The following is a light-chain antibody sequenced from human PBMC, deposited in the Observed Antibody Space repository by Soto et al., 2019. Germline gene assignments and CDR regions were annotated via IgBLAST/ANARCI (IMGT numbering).Light chain of an antibody. CDR3: SSYTSSNTLYV. Sequence: QSALTQPASVSGSPGQSITISCTGTSSDVGGYNYVSWYQQHPGKAPKLMIYDVNNRPSGVSDRFSGSKSGNTASLTISRLQAEDEADYFCSSYTSSNTLYVLGAGTKLTVL. J-gene: IGLJ1*01. CDR1: SSDVGGYNY. CDR2: DVN. V-gene: IGLV2-14*01.